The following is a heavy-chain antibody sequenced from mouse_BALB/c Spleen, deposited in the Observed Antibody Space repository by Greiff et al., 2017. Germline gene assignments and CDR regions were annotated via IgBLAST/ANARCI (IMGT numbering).Heavy chain of an antibody. CDR2: ISSGSSTI. Sequence: EVQRVESGGGLVQPGGSRKLSCAASGFTFSSFGMHWVRQAPEKGLEWVAYISSGSSTIYYADTVKGRFTISRDNPKNTLFLQMTSLRSEDTAMYYCARGGKLLRSLSWFAYWGQGTLVTVSA. V-gene: IGHV5-17*02. CDR1: GFTFSSFG. D-gene: IGHD1-1*01. J-gene: IGHJ3*01. CDR3: ARGGKLLRSLSWFAY.